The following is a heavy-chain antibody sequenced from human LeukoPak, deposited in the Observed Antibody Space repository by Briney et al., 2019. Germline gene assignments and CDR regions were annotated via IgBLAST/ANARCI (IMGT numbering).Heavy chain of an antibody. CDR3: ARGAYYYGSGSYYNGNDY. CDR1: GGPFSGYY. D-gene: IGHD3-10*01. J-gene: IGHJ4*02. V-gene: IGHV4-34*01. CDR2: INHSGST. Sequence: SETLSLTCAVYGGPFSGYYWSWIRQPPGKGLEWIGEINHSGSTNYNPSLKSRVTISVDTSKNQFSLKLSSVTAADTAVYYCARGAYYYGSGSYYNGNDYWGQGTLVTVSS.